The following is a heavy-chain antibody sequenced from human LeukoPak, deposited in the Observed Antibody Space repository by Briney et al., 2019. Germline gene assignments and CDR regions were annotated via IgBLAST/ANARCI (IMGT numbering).Heavy chain of an antibody. Sequence: GASVKVSCKASGGTFSSYAISWVRQAPGQGLEWMGGIIPIFGTANYPQKFQGRVTITTDESTSTAYMELSSLRSEDTAVYYCARDPGGEGSSSWFGPDAFDIWGQGTMVTVSS. CDR1: GGTFSSYA. J-gene: IGHJ3*02. D-gene: IGHD6-13*01. V-gene: IGHV1-69*05. CDR3: ARDPGGEGSSSWFGPDAFDI. CDR2: IIPIFGTA.